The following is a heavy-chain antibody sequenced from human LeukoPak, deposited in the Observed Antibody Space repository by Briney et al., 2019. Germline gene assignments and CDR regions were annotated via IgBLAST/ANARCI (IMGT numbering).Heavy chain of an antibody. D-gene: IGHD3-16*02. V-gene: IGHV4-34*01. CDR3: ASCPLVLRFDP. CDR1: GGSFSGYY. J-gene: IGHJ5*02. Sequence: SETLSLTCAVYGGSFSGYYWSWIRQPPGKGLEWIGEINHSGSTNYNPSLKSRVTISVDTSKNQFSLKLSSVTAADTAVYYCASCPLVLRFDPWGQGTLVTVSS. CDR2: INHSGST.